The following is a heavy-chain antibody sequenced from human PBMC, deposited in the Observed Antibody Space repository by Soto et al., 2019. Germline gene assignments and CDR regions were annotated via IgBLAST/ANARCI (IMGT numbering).Heavy chain of an antibody. CDR1: GFTFSSYA. J-gene: IGHJ4*02. D-gene: IGHD3-16*02. V-gene: IGHV3-23*01. Sequence: GGSLRLSCAASGFTFSSYAMSWVRQAPGKGLEWVSAISGSGGSTYYADSVKGRFTISRDNSKNTLYLQMNSLRAEDTAVYYCAKEARLGLTNDYVWGSYRYTLSPFDYWGQGTLVTVSS. CDR2: ISGSGGST. CDR3: AKEARLGLTNDYVWGSYRYTLSPFDY.